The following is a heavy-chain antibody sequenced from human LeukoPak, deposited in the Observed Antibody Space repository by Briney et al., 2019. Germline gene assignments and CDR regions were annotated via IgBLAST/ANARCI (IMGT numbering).Heavy chain of an antibody. Sequence: GASVKVSCKASGYTFTSYGISWVRQAPGQGLEWMGWISAYNGNTNYAQKLQVRVTMTTDTSTSTAYMELRSLRSDDTAVYYCARGAGYCSSTSCYVFSVDYYYYGMDVWGQGTTVTVSS. V-gene: IGHV1-18*01. CDR3: ARGAGYCSSTSCYVFSVDYYYYGMDV. D-gene: IGHD2-2*01. CDR1: GYTFTSYG. CDR2: ISAYNGNT. J-gene: IGHJ6*02.